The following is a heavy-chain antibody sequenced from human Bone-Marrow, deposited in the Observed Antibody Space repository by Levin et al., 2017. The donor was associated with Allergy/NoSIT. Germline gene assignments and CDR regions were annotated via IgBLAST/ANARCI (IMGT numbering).Heavy chain of an antibody. D-gene: IGHD2-2*02. Sequence: LSQTLSLTCIVSGGSISGNFWNWFRKPAGNKLEWIGRFFSSGNTEFNPSLKSRVTFSEDTSKNQFSLKLSSVTAADTALYFCARTPPGLYGADVWGPGTTVTVFS. CDR1: GGSISGNF. V-gene: IGHV4-4*07. CDR2: FFSSGNT. CDR3: ARTPPGLYGADV. J-gene: IGHJ6*02.